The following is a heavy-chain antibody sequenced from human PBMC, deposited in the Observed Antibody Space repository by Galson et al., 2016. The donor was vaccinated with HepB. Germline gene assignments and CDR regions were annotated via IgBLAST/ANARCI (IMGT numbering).Heavy chain of an antibody. Sequence: SETLSLTCTVSGGSISTYAYYWGWIRQPPGKGLEWIGSIYYGGTTYYNPSLKSRVTISVDTSNNQFSLKLCSVTATDTAVYYCANGQQLVSLLGYWGQGTLVTVSS. V-gene: IGHV4-39*01. D-gene: IGHD5-24*01. CDR3: ANGQQLVSLLGY. CDR1: GGSISTYAYY. CDR2: IYYGGTT. J-gene: IGHJ4*02.